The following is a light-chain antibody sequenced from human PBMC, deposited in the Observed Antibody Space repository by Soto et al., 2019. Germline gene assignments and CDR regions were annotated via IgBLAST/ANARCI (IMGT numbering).Light chain of an antibody. CDR1: QSISNS. CDR3: QQYGGSPRT. J-gene: IGKJ2*01. Sequence: EIVLTQSPGTLSLSPGERATLSCRASQSISNSLAWYHQRPCQSPRLLIYAASSRATGVPDRLSGGGCATDFSLPVSRLEPEDFAVYYCQQYGGSPRTLGQGTKLEIK. V-gene: IGKV3-20*01. CDR2: AAS.